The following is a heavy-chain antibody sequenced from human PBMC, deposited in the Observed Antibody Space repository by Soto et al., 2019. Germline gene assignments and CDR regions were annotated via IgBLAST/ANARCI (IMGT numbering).Heavy chain of an antibody. Sequence: GGSLRLSCAASGFTFSSYAMSWVRQAPGKGLEWVSAISGSGGSTYYADSVKGRFTISRDNSKNTLYLQMNSLRAEDTAVYYCAKGYCSSTSCALNYWGQGTLVTVS. CDR2: ISGSGGST. V-gene: IGHV3-23*01. CDR3: AKGYCSSTSCALNY. D-gene: IGHD2-2*01. J-gene: IGHJ4*02. CDR1: GFTFSSYA.